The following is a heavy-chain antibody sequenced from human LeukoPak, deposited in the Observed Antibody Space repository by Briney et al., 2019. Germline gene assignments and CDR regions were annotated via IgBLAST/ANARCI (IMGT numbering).Heavy chain of an antibody. V-gene: IGHV4-34*01. D-gene: IGHD6-13*01. J-gene: IGHJ6*03. CDR3: ARDPAAGFYYYYMDV. CDR2: INHSGST. CDR1: GGSFSGYY. Sequence: PSETLSLTCAVYGGSFSGYYWSWIRQPPGKGLEWIGEINHSGSTNYNPSLKSRVTISVDTSKNQFSLKLSSVTAADTAVYYCARDPAAGFYYYYMDVWGKGTTVTVSS.